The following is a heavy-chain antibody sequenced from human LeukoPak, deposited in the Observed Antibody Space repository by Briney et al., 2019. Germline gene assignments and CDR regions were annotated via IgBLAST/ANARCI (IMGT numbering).Heavy chain of an antibody. J-gene: IGHJ5*02. CDR1: GGSISSYY. V-gene: IGHV4-59*01. CDR3: ARVAYDNPRVDP. D-gene: IGHD3-22*01. CDR2: IYYSGST. Sequence: SETPSLTCTVSGGSISSYYWSWIRQPPGKGLEWIGYIYYSGSTNYNPSLKSRVTISVDTSKNQFSLKLSSVAAADTAVYYCARVAYDNPRVDPWGQGTLVTVSS.